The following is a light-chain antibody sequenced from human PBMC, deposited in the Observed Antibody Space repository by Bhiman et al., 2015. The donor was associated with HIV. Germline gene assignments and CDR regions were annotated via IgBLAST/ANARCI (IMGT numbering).Light chain of an antibody. CDR3: RAWDNSQYV. J-gene: IGLJ1*01. Sequence: SYELTQPPSVSVSPGQTASITCSGDKLGDRYAHWYQQKPGQSPVLVIYQDNKRPSGIPERFSGSNSGNTATLTISGTQAIDEADYYCRAWDNSQYVFGPGTKVTVL. CDR2: QDN. CDR1: KLGDRY. V-gene: IGLV3-1*01.